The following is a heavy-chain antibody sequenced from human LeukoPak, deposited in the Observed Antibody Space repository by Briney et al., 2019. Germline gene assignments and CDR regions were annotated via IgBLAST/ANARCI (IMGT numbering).Heavy chain of an antibody. CDR1: GFTFSSYS. CDR2: ISSSSSYI. CDR3: ARGEGGCSSTSCPQGY. Sequence: GGSLRLSCAASGFTFSSYSMNWVRQAPGKGLEWVSSISSSSSYIYYADSVKGRFTISRDNAKISLYLQMNSLRAEDTAVYYCARGEGGCSSTSCPQGYWGQGTLVTVSS. J-gene: IGHJ4*02. V-gene: IGHV3-21*01. D-gene: IGHD2-2*01.